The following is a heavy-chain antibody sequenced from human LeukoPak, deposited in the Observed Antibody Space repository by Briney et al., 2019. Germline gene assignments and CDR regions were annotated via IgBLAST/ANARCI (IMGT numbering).Heavy chain of an antibody. V-gene: IGHV3-53*01. CDR1: GFTVSNNY. CDR2: IYPAGNT. CDR3: TQDLGGSSFNY. J-gene: IGHJ4*02. Sequence: SGGSLRLSCAASGFTVSNNYMTWVRQAPGNGLEWVSVIYPAGNTYYTDSVKGRFTISRDNSKNTLYLQMNSLRVEDTAVYYCTQDLGGSSFNYWGQGTLVTVSS. D-gene: IGHD1-26*01.